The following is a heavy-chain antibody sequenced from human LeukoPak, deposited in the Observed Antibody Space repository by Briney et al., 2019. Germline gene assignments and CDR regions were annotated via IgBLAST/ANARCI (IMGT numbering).Heavy chain of an antibody. Sequence: GGSLRLSCAASGFTFSSYWMSWVRQALGKGLEWVANIKQDGSEKYYVDSVKGRFTISRDNAKNSLYLQMNSLRAEDTAVYYCAREAVDSSPDYYYYGTDVWGQGTTVTVSS. CDR3: AREAVDSSPDYYYYGTDV. CDR1: GFTFSSYW. D-gene: IGHD6-6*01. J-gene: IGHJ6*02. V-gene: IGHV3-7*01. CDR2: IKQDGSEK.